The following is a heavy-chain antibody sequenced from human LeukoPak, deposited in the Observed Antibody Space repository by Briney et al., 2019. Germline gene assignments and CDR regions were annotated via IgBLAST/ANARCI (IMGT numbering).Heavy chain of an antibody. CDR2: ISGSGGST. V-gene: IGHV3-23*01. CDR3: AKDLLYNWNYGGYFDY. J-gene: IGHJ4*02. CDR1: GFTFSSYA. D-gene: IGHD1-7*01. Sequence: GGSLRLSCAASGFTFSSYAMSWVRQAPGKGLEWVSAISGSGGSTYYADSVKGRVTISRDNSKNTLYLQMNSLRAEDTAVYYCAKDLLYNWNYGGYFDYWGQGTLVTVSS.